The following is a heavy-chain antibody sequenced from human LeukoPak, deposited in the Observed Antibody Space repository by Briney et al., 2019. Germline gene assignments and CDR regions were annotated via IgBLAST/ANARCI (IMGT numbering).Heavy chain of an antibody. V-gene: IGHV3-23*01. J-gene: IGHJ3*02. CDR3: ARNGGGNYGAFDI. CDR2: ISASGGGT. CDR1: GFTFRNYA. Sequence: PGGSLRLSCAVSGFTFRNYAMNWVRQAPGKGLEWVSGISASGGGTYYADSVKGRFTISRDSSNNTLFLQMKSLRADDTAVYYCARNGGGNYGAFDIWGQGTMVTDSS. D-gene: IGHD3-3*01.